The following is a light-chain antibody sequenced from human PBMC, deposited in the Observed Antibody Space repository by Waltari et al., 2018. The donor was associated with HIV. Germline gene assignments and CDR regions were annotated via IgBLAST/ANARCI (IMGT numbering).Light chain of an antibody. CDR2: GNS. CDR3: QSYDSSLSGVV. CDR1: SSNIGAGYH. V-gene: IGLV1-40*01. Sequence: QSVLTQPPSVSGAPGQRVTISCTGGSSNIGAGYHVHWYQQLPGTAPKPPIYGNSNRPSGVPDRFSGSKSGTSASLAITGLQAEDEADYYCQSYDSSLSGVVFGGGTKLTVL. J-gene: IGLJ2*01.